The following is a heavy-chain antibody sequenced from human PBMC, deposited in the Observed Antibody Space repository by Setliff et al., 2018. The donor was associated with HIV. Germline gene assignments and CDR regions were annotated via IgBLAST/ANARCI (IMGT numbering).Heavy chain of an antibody. Sequence: SETLSLTCAVSGFSISSGYYWGWIRQPPGKGLEWIGTIYHSGSTYYSPSLMSRVTISVDTSKNQISLKLNSVTAADMAVYYCARDGGRTGYSSSSDQWGQGTLVTVSS. CDR3: ARDGGRTGYSSSSDQ. V-gene: IGHV4-38-2*02. CDR2: IYHSGST. CDR1: GFSISSGYY. D-gene: IGHD6-13*01. J-gene: IGHJ4*02.